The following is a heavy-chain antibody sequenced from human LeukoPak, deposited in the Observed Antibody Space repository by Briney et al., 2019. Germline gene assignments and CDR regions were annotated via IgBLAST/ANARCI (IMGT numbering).Heavy chain of an antibody. Sequence: GGSLRLSCAASGFMFSSNWMSWVRLAPGKGLEWVANIKEDGTETYYVDSVKGRFTISGDNAKNSLYLQMNSLRVEDTAVYYCAKEGRSLQTYWGQGTLVTVSS. CDR3: AKEGRSLQTY. V-gene: IGHV3-7*03. D-gene: IGHD5-24*01. CDR2: IKEDGTET. CDR1: GFMFSSNW. J-gene: IGHJ4*02.